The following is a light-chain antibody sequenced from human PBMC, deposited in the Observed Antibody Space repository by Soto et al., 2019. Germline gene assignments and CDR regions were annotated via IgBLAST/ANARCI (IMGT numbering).Light chain of an antibody. V-gene: IGKV3D-15*01. CDR2: GAS. J-gene: IGKJ2*01. CDR1: QSVSSN. Sequence: ETVMTQSPGTLSVSPGESATLSCGTSQSVSSNLAWYQQKPGQAPRLLIYGASTRATGIPARFSGSGSGTEFTLTIRGLLPDDFAVYYCQQSYSTPYTFGQGTKVEVK. CDR3: QQSYSTPYT.